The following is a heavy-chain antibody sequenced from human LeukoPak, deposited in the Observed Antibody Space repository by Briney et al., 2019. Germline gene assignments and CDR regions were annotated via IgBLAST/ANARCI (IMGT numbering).Heavy chain of an antibody. D-gene: IGHD1-26*01. J-gene: IGHJ4*02. V-gene: IGHV3-23*01. Sequence: PGGSLRLSCAASEFTFDNYAMSWVRQAPGKGLEWVSVISGSGYYSYYADSVKGRFTVSRDNPKTTLYLQMNSLRADDTAVYYCAKGGPTGSNYFDFWGQGTLVTVSS. CDR1: EFTFDNYA. CDR2: ISGSGYYS. CDR3: AKGGPTGSNYFDF.